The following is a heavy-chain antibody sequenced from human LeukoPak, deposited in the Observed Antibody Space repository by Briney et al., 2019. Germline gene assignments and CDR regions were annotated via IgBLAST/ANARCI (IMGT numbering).Heavy chain of an antibody. CDR2: MSYSGTT. Sequence: SGTLSLTCSVSGGSISSSSDYWGWIRQPPGQGLEWIGTMSYSGTTFYNPSLKSRVTMSVDTSKNQFSLNLRSVTAADTAVYYCVAAHSSYRRYEDQHWGQGTLVTV. V-gene: IGHV4-39*01. CDR3: VAAHSSYRRYEDQH. CDR1: GGSISSSSDY. J-gene: IGHJ1*01. D-gene: IGHD3-16*02.